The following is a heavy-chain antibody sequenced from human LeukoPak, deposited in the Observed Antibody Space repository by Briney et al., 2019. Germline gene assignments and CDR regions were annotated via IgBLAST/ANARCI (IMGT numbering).Heavy chain of an antibody. CDR2: IRYDGSNK. CDR1: GFTFSSYG. Sequence: GGSLRLSCAASGFTFSSYGMHWVRQAPGKGLEWVAFIRYDGSNKYYADSVKGRFTISRDNAKNSLYLQMNSLRAGDTAVYYCARPISRYDSSGYYSYWGQGTLVTVSS. V-gene: IGHV3-30*02. J-gene: IGHJ4*02. CDR3: ARPISRYDSSGYYSY. D-gene: IGHD3-22*01.